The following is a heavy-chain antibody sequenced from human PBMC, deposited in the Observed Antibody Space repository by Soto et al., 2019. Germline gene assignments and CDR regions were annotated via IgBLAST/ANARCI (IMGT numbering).Heavy chain of an antibody. Sequence: EVQLLQSGGGLLQPGGSLRLSCAAYGFTFSSYAMTWVRQAPGKGLEWVSAISGSGGGTYYGDSVKGRFTISRDNSKNTVYLQMNTLRAEDAAVYYCAKVWGNYANFDYWGQGTLVTVSS. D-gene: IGHD3-16*01. CDR1: GFTFSSYA. V-gene: IGHV3-23*01. J-gene: IGHJ4*02. CDR2: ISGSGGGT. CDR3: AKVWGNYANFDY.